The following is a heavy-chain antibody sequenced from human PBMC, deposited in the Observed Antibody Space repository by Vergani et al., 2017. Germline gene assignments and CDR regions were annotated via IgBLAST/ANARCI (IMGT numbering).Heavy chain of an antibody. J-gene: IGHJ5*02. CDR1: GYTFTSYY. CDR3: ASNLNYXGGDCYSGGGWFDP. D-gene: IGHD2-21*02. Sequence: QVQLVQSGAEVKKPGASVKVSCKASGYTFTSYYMHWVRQAPGQGLEWMGIINPSGGSTSYAQKFQGRVTMTRDTSTSTVYMELSSLRSEDTAVYYCASNLNYXGGDCYSGGGWFDPWGQGTLVTVSS. CDR2: INPSGGST. V-gene: IGHV1-46*03.